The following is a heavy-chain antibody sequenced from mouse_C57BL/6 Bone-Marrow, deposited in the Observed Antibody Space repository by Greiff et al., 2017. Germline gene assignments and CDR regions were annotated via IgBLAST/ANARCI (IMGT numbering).Heavy chain of an antibody. J-gene: IGHJ1*03. CDR1: GYTFTSYW. V-gene: IGHV1-50*01. Sequence: QVHVKQSGAELVKPGASVKLSCKASGYTFTSYWMQWVKQRPGQGLEWIGEIDPSDSYTNYNQKFKGKATLTVDTSSSTAYMQLSSLTSEDSAVYYCARLGLYDPYWYFDVWGTGTTVTVSS. CDR2: IDPSDSYT. CDR3: ARLGLYDPYWYFDV. D-gene: IGHD2-12*01.